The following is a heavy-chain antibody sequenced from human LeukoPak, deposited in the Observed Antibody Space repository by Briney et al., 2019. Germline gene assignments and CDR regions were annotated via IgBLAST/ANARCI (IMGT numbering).Heavy chain of an antibody. D-gene: IGHD6-13*01. CDR3: AKRVAAAGIFDY. Sequence: PGGSLRLSCAASGFTFSNYDMHWVRQAPGKGLEWVAFIRFDGSNKYYADSVKGRFTISRDNSKNTLYLQMNSLRAEDTAVYYCAKRVAAAGIFDYWGQGTLVTVSS. V-gene: IGHV3-30*02. CDR1: GFTFSNYD. CDR2: IRFDGSNK. J-gene: IGHJ4*02.